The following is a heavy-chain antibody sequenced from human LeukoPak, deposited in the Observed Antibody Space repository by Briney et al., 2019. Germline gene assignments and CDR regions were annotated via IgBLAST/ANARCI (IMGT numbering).Heavy chain of an antibody. J-gene: IGHJ4*02. CDR2: INHSGST. D-gene: IGHD6-13*01. V-gene: IGHV4-34*01. Sequence: SETLSLTCAVYGGSFSGYYWSWIRQPPGKGLEWIGEINHSGSTNYNPSLKSRVTISVDTSKNQFSLKLSSVTAADTAVYYCARVSGSSSWSLDYWGQGTLVTVSS. CDR1: GGSFSGYY. CDR3: ARVSGSSSWSLDY.